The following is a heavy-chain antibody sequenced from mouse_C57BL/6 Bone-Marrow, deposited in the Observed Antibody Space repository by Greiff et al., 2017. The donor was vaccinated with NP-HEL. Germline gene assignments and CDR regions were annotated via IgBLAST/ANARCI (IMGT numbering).Heavy chain of an antibody. CDR1: GFTFSDYY. CDR2: FSHGGGSI. CDR3: ARGWDVAD. D-gene: IGHD4-1*01. J-gene: IGHJ3*01. Sequence: EVKLQESGGGLVQPGGSLKLSCAASGFTFSDYYMYWVRQTPEKRLEWVAYFSHGGGSIYYPDTVKGRFTISSDKAKNTLYLQMSRLKSEDTAMYYCARGWDVADWGKGTLVTV. V-gene: IGHV5-12*01.